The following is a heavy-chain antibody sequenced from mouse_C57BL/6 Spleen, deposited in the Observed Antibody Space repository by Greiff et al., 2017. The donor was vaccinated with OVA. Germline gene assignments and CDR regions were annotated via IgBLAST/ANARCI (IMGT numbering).Heavy chain of an antibody. CDR1: GYTFTSYW. J-gene: IGHJ1*03. Sequence: QVQLKQPGAELVKPGASVKLSCKASGYTFTSYWMHWVKQRPGQGLEWIGMFHPNSGSTNYNEKFKSKATLTVDNSSSAAYMQLIHLTSEDSAVYYCARDWDYGSSYGYFDDWGTGTTVTVSS. CDR3: ARDWDYGSSYGYFDD. V-gene: IGHV1-64*01. CDR2: FHPNSGST. D-gene: IGHD1-1*01.